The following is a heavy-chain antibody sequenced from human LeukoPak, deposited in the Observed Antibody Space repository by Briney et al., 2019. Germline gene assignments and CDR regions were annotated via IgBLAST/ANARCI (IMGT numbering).Heavy chain of an antibody. J-gene: IGHJ6*03. CDR2: ISYDGSNK. V-gene: IGHV3-30-3*01. CDR1: GFTFSSYA. Sequence: GGSLRLSCAASGFTFSSYAMHWVRQAPGKGLEWVAVISYDGSNKYYADSVKGRFTISRDNSKNTLYLQMNSLRAEDTAVYYCASPPGGDYGDTNTNYYYYYMDVWGKGTTVTVSS. CDR3: ASPPGGDYGDTNTNYYYYYMDV. D-gene: IGHD4-17*01.